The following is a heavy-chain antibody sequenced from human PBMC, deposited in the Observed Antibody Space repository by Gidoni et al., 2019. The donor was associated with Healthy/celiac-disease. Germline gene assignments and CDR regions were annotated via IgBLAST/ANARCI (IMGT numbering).Heavy chain of an antibody. J-gene: IGHJ4*02. D-gene: IGHD3-22*01. CDR3: AKDRRYDSSPFDY. CDR1: GFTFSSYG. CDR2: ISYDGSNK. Sequence: QVQLVESGGGVVKPGRSLRHSWAASGFTFSSYGMHWVRQAPGKGLEWVAVISYDGSNKYYADSVKGRFTISRDNSKNTLYLQMNSLRAEDTAVYYCAKDRRYDSSPFDYWGQGTLVTVSS. V-gene: IGHV3-30*18.